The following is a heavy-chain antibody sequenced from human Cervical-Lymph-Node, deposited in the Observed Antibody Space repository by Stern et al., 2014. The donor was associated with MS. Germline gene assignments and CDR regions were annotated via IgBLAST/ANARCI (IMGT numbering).Heavy chain of an antibody. D-gene: IGHD1-26*01. Sequence: DQLVESGAGVVQPGRSLRLSCEASGFTFRSYGIHWVRQAPGKGLECVAVISHDGRNQYYADSVKGRFTISRDNSKNTLYLQMNSLRAEDTAVYYCAKDLGGSYYHYYYGMDVWGQGTTVTVSS. V-gene: IGHV3-30*18. CDR3: AKDLGGSYYHYYYGMDV. J-gene: IGHJ6*02. CDR1: GFTFRSYG. CDR2: ISHDGRNQ.